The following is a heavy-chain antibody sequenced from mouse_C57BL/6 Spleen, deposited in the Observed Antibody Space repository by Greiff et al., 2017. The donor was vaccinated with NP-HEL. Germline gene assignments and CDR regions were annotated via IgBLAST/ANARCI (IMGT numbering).Heavy chain of an antibody. CDR3: ARRDYDSLFDY. V-gene: IGHV3-6*01. CDR1: GYSITSGYY. J-gene: IGHJ2*01. Sequence: EVKLQESGPGLVKPSQSLSLTCSVTGYSITSGYYWNWIRQFPGNKLEWMGYISYDGSNNYNPSLKNRISITRDTSKNQFFLKLNSVTTEDTATYYCARRDYDSLFDYWGQGTTLTVSS. CDR2: ISYDGSN. D-gene: IGHD2-4*01.